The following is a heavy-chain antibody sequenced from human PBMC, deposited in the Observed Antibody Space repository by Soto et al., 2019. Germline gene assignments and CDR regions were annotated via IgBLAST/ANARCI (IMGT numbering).Heavy chain of an antibody. CDR3: ARSVGGSGSYYGY. V-gene: IGHV5-51*01. CDR1: GYSFTSYW. J-gene: IGHJ4*02. CDR2: IYPGDSDT. D-gene: IGHD3-10*01. Sequence: GESLKISCKGSGYSFTSYWIGWVRQMPGKGLEWMGIIYPGDSDTRYSPSFQGQVTILADRSISTAYLQWGSLKASDTAMYYCARSVGGSGSYYGYWGQGTLVTVSS.